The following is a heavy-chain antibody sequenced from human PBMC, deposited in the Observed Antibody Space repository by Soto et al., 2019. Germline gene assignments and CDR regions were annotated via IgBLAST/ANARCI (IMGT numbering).Heavy chain of an antibody. D-gene: IGHD2-15*01. CDR3: ARDWYCSGGSCYSDASDI. CDR1: GDSVSSNSAA. Sequence: SQTLSLTCAISGDSVSSNSAAWNWIRQSPSRGLEWLGRTYYRSKWYNDYAVSVKSRITINPDTSKNQFSLQLNSVTPEDTAVYYRARDWYCSGGSCYSDASDIWGQGTMVTVSS. J-gene: IGHJ3*02. CDR2: TYYRSKWYN. V-gene: IGHV6-1*01.